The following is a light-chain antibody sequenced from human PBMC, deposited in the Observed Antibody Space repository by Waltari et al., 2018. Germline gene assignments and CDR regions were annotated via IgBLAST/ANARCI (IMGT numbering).Light chain of an antibody. CDR1: QSVLYSSNNKNY. V-gene: IGKV4-1*01. Sequence: DIVMTQSPDSLAVSLGERATINCKSSQSVLYSSNNKNYLAWYQQKPGQPPKLLIYWASTRESWVPDRFRGSESGTDFTLTVSSLQAEDVAVYYCQQYYTTPRTFGQGTKVEIK. J-gene: IGKJ1*01. CDR2: WAS. CDR3: QQYYTTPRT.